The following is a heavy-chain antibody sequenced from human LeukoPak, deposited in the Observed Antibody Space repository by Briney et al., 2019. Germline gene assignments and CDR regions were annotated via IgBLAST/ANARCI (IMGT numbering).Heavy chain of an antibody. V-gene: IGHV3-30-3*01. CDR1: GFTFSSYA. CDR3: ARDDIVVVPAASEDY. CDR2: ISYDGSNK. J-gene: IGHJ4*02. Sequence: GGSLRLSCAASGFTFSSYAMHWVRQAPGKGLEWVAVISYDGSNKYYADSVKGRFTISRDNSKNTLYLQMNSLRAEDTAVYYCARDDIVVVPAASEDYWGQGTLVTVSS. D-gene: IGHD2-2*01.